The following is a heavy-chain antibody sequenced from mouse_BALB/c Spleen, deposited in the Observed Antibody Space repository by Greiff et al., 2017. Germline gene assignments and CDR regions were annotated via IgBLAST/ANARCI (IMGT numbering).Heavy chain of an antibody. CDR1: GFTFSSYA. Sequence: EVKLMESGGGLVKPGGSLKLSCAASGFTFSSYAMSWVRQTPEKRLEWVATISSGGSYTYYPDSVKGRFTISRDNAKNTLYLQMSSLRSEDTAMYYCAREEWTYDYDRGYFDYWGQGTTLTVSS. V-gene: IGHV5-9-3*01. CDR2: ISSGGSYT. J-gene: IGHJ2*01. CDR3: AREEWTYDYDRGYFDY. D-gene: IGHD2-4*01.